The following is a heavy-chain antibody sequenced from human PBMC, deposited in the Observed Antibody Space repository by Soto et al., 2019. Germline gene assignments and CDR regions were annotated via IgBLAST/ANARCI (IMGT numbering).Heavy chain of an antibody. CDR2: IKSKTDGGTT. V-gene: IGHV3-15*01. CDR1: GFTFSNAW. J-gene: IGHJ4*02. Sequence: EVQLVESGGGMVKPGGSLRLSCAASGFTFSNAWMSWVRQAPGKGLEWVGRIKSKTDGGTTDYAAPVKGRFTISRDDSKNTLYLQMNSLKTEDTAVYYCTTDPGIAVAVRGYWGQGTLVTVSS. CDR3: TTDPGIAVAVRGY. D-gene: IGHD6-19*01.